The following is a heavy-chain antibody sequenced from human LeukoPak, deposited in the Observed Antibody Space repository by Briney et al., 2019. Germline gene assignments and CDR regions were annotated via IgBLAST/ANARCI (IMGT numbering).Heavy chain of an antibody. CDR1: GGSISSYY. V-gene: IGHV4-59*08. CDR3: ARWGPLIVVVPAARGDYYYGMDV. Sequence: SETLSLTCTVSGGSISSYYWSWIRQPPGKGLEWIGYIYYTGSTNHNPSLKSRVTMSVDTSKNQFSLKLSSVTAADTAVYYCARWGPLIVVVPAARGDYYYGMDVWGQGTTVTVSS. CDR2: IYYTGST. D-gene: IGHD2-2*01. J-gene: IGHJ6*02.